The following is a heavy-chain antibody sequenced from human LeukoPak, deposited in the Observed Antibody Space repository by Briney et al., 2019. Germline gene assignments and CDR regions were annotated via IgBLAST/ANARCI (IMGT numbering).Heavy chain of an antibody. CDR2: IYYSGST. V-gene: IGHV4-59*12. Sequence: SETLSLTCTVSGGSISSYYWSWIRQPPGKGLEWIGYIYYSGSTNYNPSLKSRVTISVDTSKNQFSLKLSSVTVADTAVYYCAISEWLRTTWAFDYWGQGTLVTVSS. CDR1: GGSISSYY. CDR3: AISEWLRTTWAFDY. J-gene: IGHJ4*02. D-gene: IGHD5-12*01.